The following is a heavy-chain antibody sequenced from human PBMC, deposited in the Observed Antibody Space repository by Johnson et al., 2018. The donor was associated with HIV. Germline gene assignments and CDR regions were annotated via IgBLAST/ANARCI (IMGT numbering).Heavy chain of an antibody. CDR2: IHWTGGST. Sequence: VQLVESGGGVVRPGGSLRLSCAASGFTFDDYGMSWVRQAPGQGLEWVSGIHWTGGSTGYADSVKGRFTISRDNAKNSLSLQMNSLRAEDPALYYWGREGLRNDAFDIWGQGTMVTVSS. J-gene: IGHJ3*02. CDR1: GFTFDDYG. V-gene: IGHV3-20*04. CDR3: GREGLRNDAFDI. D-gene: IGHD5-12*01.